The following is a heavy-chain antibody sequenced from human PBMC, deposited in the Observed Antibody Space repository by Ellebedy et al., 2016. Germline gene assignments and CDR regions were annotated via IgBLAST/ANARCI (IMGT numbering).Heavy chain of an antibody. D-gene: IGHD3-10*01. CDR3: ARGPAAGAPGSTSRTRHIDY. V-gene: IGHV4-4*07. CDR1: GGSISSFY. J-gene: IGHJ4*02. Sequence: SETLSLTXTVSGGSISSFYWSWIRQPAGKGLEWIGRIYTSGSTNYNPSLKSRVTMSVDTSKNQFSLKLSSVTAADTAVYYCARGPAAGAPGSTSRTRHIDYWGQGTLVTVSS. CDR2: IYTSGST.